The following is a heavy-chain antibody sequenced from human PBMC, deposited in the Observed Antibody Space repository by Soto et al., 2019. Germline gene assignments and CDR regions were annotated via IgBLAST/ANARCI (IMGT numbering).Heavy chain of an antibody. Sequence: ASVKVSCKASGYSFTSLDINWVRQTTGQGLEWMGWMQPSSGRTGYAQKFQGRVTMTRDTSINTAYMELSSLTSDDTALYYCARGVTAGFDSWGQGTLVTVS. D-gene: IGHD2-21*02. CDR1: GYSFTSLD. CDR2: MQPSSGRT. CDR3: ARGVTAGFDS. V-gene: IGHV1-8*01. J-gene: IGHJ4*02.